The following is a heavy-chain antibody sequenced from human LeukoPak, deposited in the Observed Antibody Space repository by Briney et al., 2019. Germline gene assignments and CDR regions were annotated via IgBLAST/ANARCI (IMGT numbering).Heavy chain of an antibody. CDR1: GGSFSSSNW. Sequence: SGTLSLTCAVSGGSFSSSNWRSCVRPPPGKGLECIGINYHSGSTNYNSSLKSRVTISVDKSKNQCSLKLSSVTAADTAVYYCARVKQWLADFDYWGQGTLVTVSS. V-gene: IGHV4-4*02. CDR3: ARVKQWLADFDY. J-gene: IGHJ4*02. D-gene: IGHD6-19*01. CDR2: NYHSGST.